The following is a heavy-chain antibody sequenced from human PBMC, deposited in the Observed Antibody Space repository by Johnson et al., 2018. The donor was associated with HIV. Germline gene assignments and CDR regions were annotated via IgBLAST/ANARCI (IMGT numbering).Heavy chain of an antibody. Sequence: QMLLVESGGGVVQPGRSLRVSCAASGFTFSSYGMHWVRQAPGKGLEWVAVISYDGSNKYYADSVKGRFTISRDNSKNTLYLQMNSLRAEDTAVDYCARPGGDYSAFDIWGQGTMVTVSS. CDR3: ARPGGDYSAFDI. V-gene: IGHV3-30*03. J-gene: IGHJ3*02. CDR2: ISYDGSNK. CDR1: GFTFSSYG. D-gene: IGHD4-17*01.